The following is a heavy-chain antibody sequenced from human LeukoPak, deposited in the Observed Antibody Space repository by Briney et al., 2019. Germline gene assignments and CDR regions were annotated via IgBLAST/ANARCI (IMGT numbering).Heavy chain of an antibody. CDR2: INHSGST. CDR3: ARGATAVET. D-gene: IGHD6-19*01. V-gene: IGHV4-34*01. Sequence: SETLSLTCAVYGGSFSGYYWSWIRQPPGKGLEWIGEINHSGSTNYNPSLKSRVTISVDTSKNQFSLKLSSVTAADTAVYYCARGATAVETWGQGTLVTVSS. J-gene: IGHJ5*02. CDR1: GGSFSGYY.